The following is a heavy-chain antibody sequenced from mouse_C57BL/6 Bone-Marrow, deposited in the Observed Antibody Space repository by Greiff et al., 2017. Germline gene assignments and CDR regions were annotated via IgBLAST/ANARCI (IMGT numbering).Heavy chain of an antibody. Sequence: QVQLQQPGTELVKPGASVTLSCKASGYTFTSYWMHWVKQRPGHGLEWIGNLTPSNGGTNYNEKFKSKATLTVEKPSSTAYMQHSSLTSEDSAVYDCARRGATPLRAWFAYWGQGTLVTVSA. CDR2: LTPSNGGT. D-gene: IGHD3-1*01. CDR1: GYTFTSYW. V-gene: IGHV1-53*01. J-gene: IGHJ3*01. CDR3: ARRGATPLRAWFAY.